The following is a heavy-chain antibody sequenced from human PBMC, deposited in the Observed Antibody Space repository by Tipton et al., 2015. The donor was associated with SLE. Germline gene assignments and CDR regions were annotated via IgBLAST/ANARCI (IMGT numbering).Heavy chain of an antibody. CDR1: GLYVSESH. J-gene: IGHJ3*01. D-gene: IGHD3-10*01. CDR3: ARPLEELLLVHAFDL. Sequence: SLRLSCAAAGLYVSESHMSWIRQAPGRGLEWISFISSTGSNIYYAESMKGRFTISRDNAQKSLFLEIRSLRVDDTAVYYCARPLEELLLVHAFDLWGQGTPVTV. CDR2: ISSTGSNI. V-gene: IGHV3-11*04.